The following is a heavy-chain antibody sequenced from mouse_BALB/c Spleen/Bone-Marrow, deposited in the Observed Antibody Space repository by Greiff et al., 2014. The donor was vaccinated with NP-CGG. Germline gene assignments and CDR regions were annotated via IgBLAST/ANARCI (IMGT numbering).Heavy chain of an antibody. CDR2: IDPANGNT. V-gene: IGHV14-3*02. D-gene: IGHD1-1*01. J-gene: IGHJ2*01. CDR3: AGYYYGSRYFDY. CDR1: GFNIKDTY. Sequence: VQLKESGAELVKPGASVKLSCTASGFNIKDTYMHWVKQRPEQGLEWIGRIDPANGNTKYDPKFQGKATITADTSSNTAYLQLSSLTSEDTAVYYCAGYYYGSRYFDYWGQGTTLTVSS.